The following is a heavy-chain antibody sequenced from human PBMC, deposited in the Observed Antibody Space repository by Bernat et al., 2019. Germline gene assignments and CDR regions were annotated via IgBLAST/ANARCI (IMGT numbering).Heavy chain of an antibody. V-gene: IGHV3-64D*06. J-gene: IGHJ4*02. D-gene: IGHD5-24*01. Sequence: ELQLVESGGGWVQPGGSLRLFCPDFGFTFRSYSMYGVRQAPGKGLEYVSGIGPNGNGPYYVDSVKGRFTISRDNSKDTLYLQMSSLRVEDTAVYYCVRNLRPDVDYWGQGIAVTVSS. CDR3: VRNLRPDVDY. CDR2: IGPNGNGP. CDR1: GFTFRSYS.